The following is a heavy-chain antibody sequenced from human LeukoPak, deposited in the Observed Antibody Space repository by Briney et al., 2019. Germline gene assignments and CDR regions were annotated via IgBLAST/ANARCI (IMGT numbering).Heavy chain of an antibody. V-gene: IGHV4-59*01. J-gene: IGHJ6*03. CDR3: ARDREYGLYMDV. CDR1: GGSISSYY. CDR2: IYYSGST. D-gene: IGHD3-10*01. Sequence: SETLSLTCTVSGGSISSYYWSWIRQPPGKGLEWIGYIYYSGSTNYNPSLKSRVTISVDTSKNQFSLKLSSVTAADTAVYYCARDREYGLYMDVWGKGNTVTVSS.